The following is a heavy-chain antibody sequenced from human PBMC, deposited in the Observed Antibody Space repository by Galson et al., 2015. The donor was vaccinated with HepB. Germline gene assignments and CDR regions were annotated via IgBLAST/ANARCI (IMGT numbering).Heavy chain of an antibody. J-gene: IGHJ5*02. V-gene: IGHV1-2*06. CDR2: INPKSGAT. CDR1: GYTFTDYY. D-gene: IGHD3-22*01. CDR3: ARVMGYYYKSSSYYLREDNWFDP. Sequence: SVKVSCKASGYTFTDYYIHWVRQAPGQGLEWMGRINPKSGATNYAQKFQGRVTMTRDTSINAAYMEVTRLRSDDTAVYYCARVMGYYYKSSSYYLREDNWFDPWGQGTLVTVSS.